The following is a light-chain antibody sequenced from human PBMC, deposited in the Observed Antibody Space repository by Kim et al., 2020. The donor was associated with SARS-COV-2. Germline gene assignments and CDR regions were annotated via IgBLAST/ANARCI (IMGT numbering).Light chain of an antibody. CDR1: QSVSSN. J-gene: IGKJ3*01. Sequence: ATLSVSPGERATLSCRASQSVSSNLAWYQQKPGQAPRLLIYGASTRATGIPARFSGSGSGTEFTLTISSLQSEDFAVYYCQQANTFGPGTKVDIK. CDR2: GAS. CDR3: QQANT. V-gene: IGKV3-15*01.